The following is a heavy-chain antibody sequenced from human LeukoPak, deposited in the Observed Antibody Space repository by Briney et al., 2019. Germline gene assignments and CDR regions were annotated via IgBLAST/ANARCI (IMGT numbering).Heavy chain of an antibody. V-gene: IGHV3-20*04. CDR2: INWNGGST. CDR3: ARDRDFWSGYPDY. CDR1: GFTFDDYG. Sequence: GGSLRLSCAASGFTFDDYGMSWVRQAPGKGLEWVSGINWNGGSTGYADSVKGRFTISRDNAKNTLYLQMNSLRAEDTAVYYCARDRDFWSGYPDYWGQGTLVTVSS. J-gene: IGHJ4*02. D-gene: IGHD3-3*01.